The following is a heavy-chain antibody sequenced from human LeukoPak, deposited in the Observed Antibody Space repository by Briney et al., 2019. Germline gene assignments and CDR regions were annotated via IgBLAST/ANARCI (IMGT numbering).Heavy chain of an antibody. V-gene: IGHV1-69*13. CDR1: GGTFSSYA. J-gene: IGHJ4*02. Sequence: SVKVSCKASGGTFSSYAISWVRQAPGHGLEWMGGIIPIFGTANYAQKFQGRVTITADESTSTAYMELSSLRSEDTAVYYCARLITIFGVVDSRHFDYWGQGTLVTVSS. D-gene: IGHD3-3*01. CDR3: ARLITIFGVVDSRHFDY. CDR2: IIPIFGTA.